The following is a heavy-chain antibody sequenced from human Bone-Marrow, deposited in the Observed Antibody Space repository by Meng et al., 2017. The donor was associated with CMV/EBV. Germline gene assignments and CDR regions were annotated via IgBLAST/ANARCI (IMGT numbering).Heavy chain of an antibody. D-gene: IGHD1-26*01. CDR1: GYTFTCHF. CDR2: INPNNGGT. J-gene: IGHJ4*02. CDR3: ARGTGSSWFDY. V-gene: IGHV1-2*02. Sequence: SCKSSGYTFTCHFMHWVRQAPGQGLEWMGWINPNNGGTNYAQKFQGRVTMTRDTSISTAYMELNYLTSDDTAVYYCARGTGSSWFDYWGQGTLVTVSS.